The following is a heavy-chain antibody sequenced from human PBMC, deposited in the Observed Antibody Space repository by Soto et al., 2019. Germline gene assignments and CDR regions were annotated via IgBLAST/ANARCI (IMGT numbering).Heavy chain of an antibody. J-gene: IGHJ4*02. CDR3: ARAIAGRYCSGGSCYPFDY. D-gene: IGHD2-15*01. CDR1: GFTFSSYA. V-gene: IGHV3-30-3*01. Sequence: GGSLRLSCAASGFTFSSYAMHWVRQAPGKGLEWVAVISYDGSNKYYADSVKGRFTISRDNSKNKLYLQMNSLRAEDTAVYYCARAIAGRYCSGGSCYPFDYWGQGTLVTVSS. CDR2: ISYDGSNK.